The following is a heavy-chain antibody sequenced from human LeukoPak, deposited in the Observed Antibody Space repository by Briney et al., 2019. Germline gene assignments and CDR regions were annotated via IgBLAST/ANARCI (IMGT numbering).Heavy chain of an antibody. V-gene: IGHV3-30-3*01. CDR1: GFTFSSYA. J-gene: IGHJ4*02. CDR3: ASTGSYRIN. CDR2: ISYDGSNK. D-gene: IGHD1-26*01. Sequence: GGSLRLSCAASGFTFSSYAMHWVRQAPGKGLEWVAVISYDGSNKYYADSVKGRFTISRDNSKNTLYLQMNSLRAEDTAVYYCASTGSYRINWGQGTLVTVSS.